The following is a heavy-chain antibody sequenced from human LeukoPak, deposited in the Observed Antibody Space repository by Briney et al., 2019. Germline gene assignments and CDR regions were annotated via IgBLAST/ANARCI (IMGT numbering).Heavy chain of an antibody. J-gene: IGHJ6*02. Sequence: SETLSLTCTVSGGSISSHYWGWIRQPPGKGLEWIGYIYYSGSTNYNPSLKSRVTISVDTSKNQFSLKLSSVTAADTAVYYCARHGYPYSSSWYGYYYYYGMDVWGQGTTVTVSS. CDR3: ARHGYPYSSSWYGYYYYYGMDV. V-gene: IGHV4-59*08. D-gene: IGHD6-13*01. CDR2: IYYSGST. CDR1: GGSISSHY.